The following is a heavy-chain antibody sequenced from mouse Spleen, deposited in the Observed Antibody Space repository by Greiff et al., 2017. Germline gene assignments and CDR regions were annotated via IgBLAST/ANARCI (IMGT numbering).Heavy chain of an antibody. CDR1: GYTFTSYW. J-gene: IGHJ1*01. CDR3: ARKDYGNYGYFDV. Sequence: QVQLQQPGAELVRPGSSVKLSCKASGYTFTSYWMHWVKQRPIQGLEWIGNIDPSDSETHYNQKFKDKATLTVDKSSSTAYMQLSSLTSEDSAVYYCARKDYGNYGYFDVWGAGTTVTVSS. CDR2: IDPSDSET. V-gene: IGHV1-52*01. D-gene: IGHD2-1*01.